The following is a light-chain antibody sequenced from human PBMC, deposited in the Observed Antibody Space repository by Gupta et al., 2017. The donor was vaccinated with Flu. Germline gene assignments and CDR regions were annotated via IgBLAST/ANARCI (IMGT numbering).Light chain of an antibody. CDR2: GTS. CDR1: LSDPATK. Sequence: EVVWTRCPDTLSLSPGDRATRSCRASLSDPATKVAWYQQKPGQAPKLLIAGTSRRTTGIPDRISGSGSGTXYSLTIXRLEPEESAVYYCQHDGRAPFTFGXGTKLEI. V-gene: IGKV3-20*01. J-gene: IGKJ2*01. CDR3: QHDGRAPFT.